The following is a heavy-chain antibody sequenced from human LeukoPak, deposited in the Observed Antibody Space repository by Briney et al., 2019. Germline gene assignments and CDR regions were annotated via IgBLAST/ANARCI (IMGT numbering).Heavy chain of an antibody. D-gene: IGHD3-16*01. J-gene: IGHJ4*02. CDR2: TSGSGGSA. V-gene: IGHV3-23*01. Sequence: GGSLRLSCAASGITFSSYAMSWVRQAPGKGLEWVSTTSGSGGSANYANYAKGRFTISRDNSENTLYLQMNSLNVEDTAVYYCAKSLGATYFFDCWGQGSLVTVSS. CDR3: AKSLGATYFFDC. CDR1: GITFSSYA.